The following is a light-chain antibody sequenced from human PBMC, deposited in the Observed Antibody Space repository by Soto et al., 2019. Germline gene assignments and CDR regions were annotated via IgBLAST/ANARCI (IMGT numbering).Light chain of an antibody. CDR2: GAS. V-gene: IGKV3-20*01. J-gene: IGKJ2*01. CDR1: QSVSSY. CDR3: QQYGRSLPT. Sequence: EIVLTQSPATLSLSPGERATLSCRASQSVSSYLAWYQQKPGQAPRVLIYGASSRATGIPDRFSGSGSGTDFTLTISRLQPEDFALYYCQQYGRSLPTFGRGTKLEIK.